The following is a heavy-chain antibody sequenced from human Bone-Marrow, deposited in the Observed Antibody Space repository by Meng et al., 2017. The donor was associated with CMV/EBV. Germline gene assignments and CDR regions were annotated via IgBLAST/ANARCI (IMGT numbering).Heavy chain of an antibody. CDR3: SSGQRGWFDP. V-gene: IGHV4-39*07. J-gene: IGHJ5*02. Sequence: GSLRLSCTVSGGSISSSSYYWGWIRQPPGKGLEWIGSIYYSGSTYYNPSLKSRVTISVDTSKNQFSLKLSSVTAADTAVYYCSSGQRGWFDPWGQGTLVTVSS. CDR2: IYYSGST. CDR1: GGSISSSSYY.